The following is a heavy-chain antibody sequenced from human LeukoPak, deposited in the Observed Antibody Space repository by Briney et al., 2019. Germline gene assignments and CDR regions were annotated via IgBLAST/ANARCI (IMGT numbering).Heavy chain of an antibody. CDR1: GFKFSDAW. D-gene: IGHD3-3*01. V-gene: IGHV3-15*01. CDR3: AWIIQDQATLGH. Sequence: PGGSLRLSCAASGFKFSDAWMSWVREAPGKGLEWGGRTKSKGSGGTIDHTAPVKGRFTISRDDSKQTLYLQMNSLKTEDTAVYYCAWIIQDQATLGHWGQGALVTVSS. J-gene: IGHJ4*02. CDR2: TKSKGSGGTI.